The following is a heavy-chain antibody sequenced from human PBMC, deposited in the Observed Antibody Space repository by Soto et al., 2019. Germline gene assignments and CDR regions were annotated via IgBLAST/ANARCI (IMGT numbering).Heavy chain of an antibody. CDR2: IKPDGSET. Sequence: EAQLVESGGALVHPGGPRRLSCAAFGSMFSDSWMNWVRQAPGKGLEWVANIKPDGSETAYVDSVKGRFTISRDNAKKFLYLQMNSLRVDDTAVYYCASGIDPWGQGTLVTVSS. CDR3: ASGIDP. J-gene: IGHJ5*02. CDR1: GSMFSDSW. V-gene: IGHV3-7*05.